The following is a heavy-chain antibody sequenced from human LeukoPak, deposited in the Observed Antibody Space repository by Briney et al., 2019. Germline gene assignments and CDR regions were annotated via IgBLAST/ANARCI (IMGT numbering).Heavy chain of an antibody. CDR2: IKSKTDGGTT. CDR1: GFTFSNAW. Sequence: GGSLRLSCAASGFTFSNAWMSWVRQAPGKGLEWVGRIKSKTDGGTTDYAAPVKGRFTISRDDSKNTLYLQMNSLRAEDTAVYYCARDHRLELEGYDYWGQGTLVTVSS. D-gene: IGHD1-7*01. CDR3: ARDHRLELEGYDY. J-gene: IGHJ4*02. V-gene: IGHV3-15*01.